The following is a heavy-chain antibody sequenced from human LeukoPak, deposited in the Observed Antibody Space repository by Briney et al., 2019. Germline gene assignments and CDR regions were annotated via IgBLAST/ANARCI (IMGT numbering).Heavy chain of an antibody. Sequence: SETLSLTCTVSGASISGSPYYWGRHRQPPGQGLEWFGSIYSSGSTYSNASLQSRITISIEKSKNQISLRLKSVTAADTSTYSRAKSGGYGVMDYSGQGSLV. J-gene: IGHJ4*02. CDR1: GASISGSPYY. CDR3: AKSGGYGVMDY. CDR2: IYSSGST. V-gene: IGHV4-39*01. D-gene: IGHD1-26*01.